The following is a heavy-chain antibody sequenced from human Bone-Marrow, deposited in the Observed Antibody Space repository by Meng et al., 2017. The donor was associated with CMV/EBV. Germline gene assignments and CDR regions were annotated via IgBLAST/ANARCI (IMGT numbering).Heavy chain of an antibody. CDR3: ARDCQGGSYVDY. J-gene: IGHJ4*02. CDR2: IKQDGSEK. D-gene: IGHD1-26*01. Sequence: GESLKISCAASGFTFSSYWMSWVRQAPGKGLEWVANIKQDGSEKYYVDSVKGRFTISRDNAKNSLYLQMNSLRAEDTAVYYCARDCQGGSYVDYWGKGTVVTVSS. V-gene: IGHV3-7*01. CDR1: GFTFSSYW.